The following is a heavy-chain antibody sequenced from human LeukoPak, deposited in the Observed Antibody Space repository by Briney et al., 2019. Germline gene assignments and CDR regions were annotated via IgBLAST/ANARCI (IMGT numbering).Heavy chain of an antibody. J-gene: IGHJ4*02. CDR3: ARARFLEWLLVDFDY. Sequence: SQTLSLTCTVSGGSISSGDYYWSWIRQPPGKGLEWLGYFYYSGSTYYNPSLKSRVTISVDTSKTQFSLKLSSVTAADTAVYYCARARFLEWLLVDFDYWGQGTLVTVSS. V-gene: IGHV4-30-4*08. D-gene: IGHD3-3*01. CDR1: GGSISSGDYY. CDR2: FYYSGST.